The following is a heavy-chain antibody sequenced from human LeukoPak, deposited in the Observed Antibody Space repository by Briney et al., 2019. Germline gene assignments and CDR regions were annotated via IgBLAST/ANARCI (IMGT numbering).Heavy chain of an antibody. D-gene: IGHD6-6*01. CDR3: ARDSVAVRPGWFDP. J-gene: IGHJ5*02. CDR2: ISVYNGNT. CDR1: GYSFTTYG. Sequence: ASVKVSCKASGYSFTTYGISWVRQAPGQGLEWLGWISVYNGNTKYPQKFQGRVTMTTDTSTSTAYMELRSLRSDDTAVYYCARDSVAVRPGWFDPWGQGTLVIVSS. V-gene: IGHV1-18*01.